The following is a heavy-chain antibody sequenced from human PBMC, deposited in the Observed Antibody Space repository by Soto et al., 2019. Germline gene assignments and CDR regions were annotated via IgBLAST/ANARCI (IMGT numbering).Heavy chain of an antibody. D-gene: IGHD3-16*01. CDR3: ARWGHPAVKAFDI. J-gene: IGHJ3*02. Sequence: NPSETLSLTCTVSGASVNDYYWNWVRQPLGKGLEWIGFIHYTGSRIFNPSLQSRVTMSVDVSQNQFSLRLTSVTAADTAIYYCARWGHPAVKAFDIWGQGTTVTVSS. CDR2: IHYTGSR. V-gene: IGHV4-59*02. CDR1: GASVNDYY.